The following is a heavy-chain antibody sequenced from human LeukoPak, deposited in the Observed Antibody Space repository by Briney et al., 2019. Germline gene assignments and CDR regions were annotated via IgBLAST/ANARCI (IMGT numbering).Heavy chain of an antibody. Sequence: GGSLRLSCAASGFTFNSYSMNWVRQAPGKGLEWLSFIISDSETIYYADSVKGRFTISRDNAKNSLYLQMNSLRDEDTAVYYCARDFSNAFDIWGQGTMVADSS. CDR1: GFTFNSYS. D-gene: IGHD2/OR15-2a*01. V-gene: IGHV3-48*02. CDR3: ARDFSNAFDI. CDR2: IISDSETI. J-gene: IGHJ3*02.